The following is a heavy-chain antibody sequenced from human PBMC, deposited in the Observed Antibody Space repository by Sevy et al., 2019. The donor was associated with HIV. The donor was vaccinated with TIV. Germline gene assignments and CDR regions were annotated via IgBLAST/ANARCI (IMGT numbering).Heavy chain of an antibody. CDR1: GYTFTSYG. CDR3: ARVGYDILTGYYNRWFDP. V-gene: IGHV1-18*04. CDR2: ISAYNGNT. J-gene: IGHJ5*02. D-gene: IGHD3-9*01. Sequence: ASVKVSCKASGYTFTSYGISWVRQAPGQGLEWMGWISAYNGNTNYAQKLQGRVTMTTDTPTSTAYMELRSLRSDDTAVYYCARVGYDILTGYYNRWFDPWGQGTLVTVSS.